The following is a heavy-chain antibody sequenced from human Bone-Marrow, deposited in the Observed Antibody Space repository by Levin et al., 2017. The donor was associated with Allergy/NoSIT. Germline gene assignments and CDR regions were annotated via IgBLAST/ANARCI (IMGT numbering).Heavy chain of an antibody. D-gene: IGHD6-13*01. CDR1: GFTFSSYG. J-gene: IGHJ4*02. V-gene: IGHV3-30*18. CDR3: AKKAFIADHFDY. CDR2: ISYDGSNK. Sequence: GESLKISCAASGFTFSSYGMHWVRQAPGKGLEWVAVISYDGSNKYYADSVKGRFTISRDNSKNTLYLQMNSLRAEDTAVYYCAKKAFIADHFDYWGQGTLVTVSS.